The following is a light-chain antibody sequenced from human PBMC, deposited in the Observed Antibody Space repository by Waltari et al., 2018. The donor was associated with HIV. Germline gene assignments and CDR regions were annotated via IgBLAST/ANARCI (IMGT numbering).Light chain of an antibody. CDR1: DNDVGDYNY. CDR3: SSYSSSTTSVI. J-gene: IGLJ2*01. V-gene: IGLV2-14*03. CDR2: DVK. Sequence: QSALTQPASVSGSPGQSITISCTGTDNDVGDYNYVSWYQQHPGNAPKLIIYDVKKRPSGVSRRCFGYKSGNWASLTISGLQAEDEGYYFCSSYSSSTTSVIVGGGTMLTVL.